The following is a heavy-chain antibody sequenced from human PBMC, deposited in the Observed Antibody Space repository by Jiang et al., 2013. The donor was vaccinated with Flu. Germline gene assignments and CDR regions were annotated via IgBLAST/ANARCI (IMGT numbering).Heavy chain of an antibody. V-gene: IGHV4-39*01. J-gene: IGHJ4*02. D-gene: IGHD3/OR15-3a*01. Sequence: GPGLVKPSETLSLTCSVSGVSISSGSYYWGWIRQPPGRGLEWIGSIYFTGSTYYNPSLKSRVTASVDTSKNQFSLKLSSVTAADTAVFYCARQSVDYYFDYWGQGTLVTVSS. CDR3: ARQSVDYYFDY. CDR1: GVSISSGSYY. CDR2: IYFTGST.